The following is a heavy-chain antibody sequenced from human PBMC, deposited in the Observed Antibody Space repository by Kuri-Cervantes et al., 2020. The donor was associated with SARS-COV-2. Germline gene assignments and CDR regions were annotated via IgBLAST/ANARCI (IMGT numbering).Heavy chain of an antibody. D-gene: IGHD6-19*01. CDR2: ISGSGGST. J-gene: IGHJ4*02. V-gene: IGHV3-23*01. CDR1: GFTFSSYA. Sequence: GGSLRLSCAASGFTFSSYAMSWVRQAPGKGLEWVSAISGSGGSTYYADSVKGRFTISRDNSKNTLYLQMNSLRAEDTAVYYCARGGGGSGFFDYWGQGTLVTVSS. CDR3: ARGGGGSGFFDY.